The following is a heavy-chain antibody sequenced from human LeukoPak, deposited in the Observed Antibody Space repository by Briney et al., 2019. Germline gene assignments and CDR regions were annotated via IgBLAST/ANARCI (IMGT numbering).Heavy chain of an antibody. V-gene: IGHV4-30-4*08. D-gene: IGHD2-2*01. Sequence: QTLSLTCTVSGGSITIGDYYWGWIRQPPGKGREWVGYIYDSGSTYYNPSRKTRVTISVDTSKHQFSLMASSLTAADTAVYSSASFIVVVPAATYWFDPWGQGTLVTASS. CDR2: IYDSGST. J-gene: IGHJ5*02. CDR1: GGSITIGDYY. CDR3: ASFIVVVPAATYWFDP.